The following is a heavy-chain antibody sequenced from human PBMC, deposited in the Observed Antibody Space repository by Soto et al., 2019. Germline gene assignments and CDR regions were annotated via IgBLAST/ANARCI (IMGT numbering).Heavy chain of an antibody. V-gene: IGHV4-30-2*01. CDR2: IYHSGST. J-gene: IGHJ2*01. CDR3: ARFSWYFDL. Sequence: TLSLSFAVSGGSISSGGYSWSWIRQPPGKGLEWIGYIYHSGSTNYNPSLKSRVTISVDTSKNQFSLNMSSVSAADTAVYYCARFSWYFDLWGRGTLVTVSS. CDR1: GGSISSGGYS.